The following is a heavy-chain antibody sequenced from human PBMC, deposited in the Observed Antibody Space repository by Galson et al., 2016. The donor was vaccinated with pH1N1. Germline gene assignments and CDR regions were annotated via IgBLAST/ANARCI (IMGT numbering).Heavy chain of an antibody. Sequence: QSGAEVKKPGESLKISCKGSGHKFTSSWIGWVRQMPGKGLEWMGIIWLGGSLIRYKPSFQGQVTISADKSINIVYLEWSSLKASDTATYYCARQNDYGDYRGDAFDIWGQGTLVTVSS. V-gene: IGHV5-51*01. J-gene: IGHJ3*02. D-gene: IGHD4-17*01. CDR1: GHKFTSSW. CDR2: IWLGGSLI. CDR3: ARQNDYGDYRGDAFDI.